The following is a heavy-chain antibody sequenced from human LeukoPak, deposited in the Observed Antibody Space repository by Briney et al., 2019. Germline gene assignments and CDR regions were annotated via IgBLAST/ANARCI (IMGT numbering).Heavy chain of an antibody. CDR3: AKGGKWDVTPFDY. V-gene: IGHV3-23*01. CDR1: GFTFTSYS. J-gene: IGHJ4*02. Sequence: GGSLRLSCAASGFTFTSYSMNWVRQAPGKGLEWVSTISGGGGSTYYADSVKGRFTISRDNSKNTLYLQVNSLRAEDTAAYCCAKGGKWDVTPFDYWGQGTLVTVSS. D-gene: IGHD3-16*01. CDR2: ISGGGGST.